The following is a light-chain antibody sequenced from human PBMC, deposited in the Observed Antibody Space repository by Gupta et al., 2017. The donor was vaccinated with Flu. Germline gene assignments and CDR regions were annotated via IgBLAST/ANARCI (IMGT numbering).Light chain of an antibody. V-gene: IGKV1-33*01. CDR3: QQFDTLPPYS. CDR2: DAS. CDR1: QDIRNY. J-gene: IGKJ2*03. Sequence: DVHMTQSPSSLSPSVGDRVIITCRASQDIRNYLNWYQQKPGKAPNLLIYDASNLEPGVPSRFSGSGSGTHFTLAISSLQPEDVATYYCQQFDTLPPYSFGQGTKVEI.